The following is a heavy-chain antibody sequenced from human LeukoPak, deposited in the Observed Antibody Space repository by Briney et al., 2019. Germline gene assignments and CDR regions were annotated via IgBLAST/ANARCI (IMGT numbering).Heavy chain of an antibody. V-gene: IGHV3-21*01. CDR3: ARDPYSGSYGDYYYYYMDV. J-gene: IGHJ6*03. Sequence: GGSLRLSCAASGFTFSSYNMNWVRQAPGKGLEWVSSITTSSTYIYYADSVKGRFTISRDNAKNSLYLQMNSLRAEDTAVYYCARDPYSGSYGDYYYYYMDVWGKGTTVTISS. CDR1: GFTFSSYN. D-gene: IGHD1-26*01. CDR2: ITTSSTYI.